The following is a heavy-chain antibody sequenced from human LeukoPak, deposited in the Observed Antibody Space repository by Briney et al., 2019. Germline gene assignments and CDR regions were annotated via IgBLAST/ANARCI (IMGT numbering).Heavy chain of an antibody. Sequence: SETLSLTCTVSGYSISSGYYWGWIRQPPGKGLEWIGSIYHSGSTYYNPSLKSRVTISVDTSKNQFSLKLSSVAAADTAVYHCARDYGGNSYPFDYWGQGTLVTVSS. V-gene: IGHV4-38-2*02. J-gene: IGHJ4*02. CDR1: GYSISSGYY. D-gene: IGHD4-23*01. CDR3: ARDYGGNSYPFDY. CDR2: IYHSGST.